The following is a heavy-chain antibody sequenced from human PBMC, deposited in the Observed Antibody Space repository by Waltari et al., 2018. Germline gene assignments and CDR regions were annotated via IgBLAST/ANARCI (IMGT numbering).Heavy chain of an antibody. CDR3: ARADYGSGTYFNPPYFDY. Sequence: HAPGQGCEGMGISNPSGGRTSSAQKFQGRITLTRDTSTSTVYRELSSLRSDDTAVYYCARADYGSGTYFNPPYFDYWGQGTLVTVSS. D-gene: IGHD3-10*01. V-gene: IGHV1-46*01. J-gene: IGHJ4*02. CDR2: SNPSGGRT.